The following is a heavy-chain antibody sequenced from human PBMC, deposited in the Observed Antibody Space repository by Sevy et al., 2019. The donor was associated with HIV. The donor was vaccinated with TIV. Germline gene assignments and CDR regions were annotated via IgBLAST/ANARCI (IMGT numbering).Heavy chain of an antibody. Sequence: GGSLRLSCAASGFTFSSYGMHWVRQAPGKGLEWVAVISYDGSNKYYAESVKGRFTISRDNSKNTLYLQMNSLRAEDTAVYYWAKVAYSSSLRGYFDYWGQGTLVTVSS. D-gene: IGHD6-6*01. CDR1: GFTFSSYG. CDR3: AKVAYSSSLRGYFDY. V-gene: IGHV3-30*18. CDR2: ISYDGSNK. J-gene: IGHJ4*02.